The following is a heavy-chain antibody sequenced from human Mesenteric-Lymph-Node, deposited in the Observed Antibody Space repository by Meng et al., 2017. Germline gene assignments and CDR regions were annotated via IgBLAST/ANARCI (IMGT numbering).Heavy chain of an antibody. CDR3: AKTYNSGNWGLGP. CDR2: INTGSNSI. J-gene: IGHJ5*02. D-gene: IGHD3-10*01. V-gene: IGHV3-21*01. Sequence: GEVVESGGGLVKPGGSLRLSCKASGFILSSYTMMWVRQAPGKGLEWVSSINTGSNSIYYADSVRGRFTISTDNAKNSLYLQMNSLRAEDTAVYYCAKTYNSGNWGLGPWGQGTLVTVSS. CDR1: GFILSSYT.